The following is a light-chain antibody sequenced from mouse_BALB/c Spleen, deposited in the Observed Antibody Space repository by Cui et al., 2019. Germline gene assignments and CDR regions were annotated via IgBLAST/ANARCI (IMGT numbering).Light chain of an antibody. CDR2: STS. V-gene: IGKV4-57*01. J-gene: IGKJ1*01. Sequence: QIVLTQSPAIMSASPGEKVTITCSARSSVSYMHWFQQKPGTSTKLVIYSTSNLASGVPARFSGSGSGTSYSLTISRMEAEDAATYYCQQRSSYPPFGGGTKLEIK. CDR1: SSVSY. CDR3: QQRSSYPP.